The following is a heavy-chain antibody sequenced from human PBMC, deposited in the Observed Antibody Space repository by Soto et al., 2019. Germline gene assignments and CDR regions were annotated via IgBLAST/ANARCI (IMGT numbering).Heavy chain of an antibody. CDR1: GYTLTELS. Sequence: GASVQVSCKVSGYTLTELSMHWVRQAPGKGLEWMGGFDPEDGETIYAQKFQGRVTMTEDTSTDTAYMELSSLRSEDTAVYYCATVVLRFLEWYGSGSYNFDYWGQGTLVTVSS. CDR3: ATVVLRFLEWYGSGSYNFDY. V-gene: IGHV1-24*01. CDR2: FDPEDGET. J-gene: IGHJ4*02. D-gene: IGHD3-3*01.